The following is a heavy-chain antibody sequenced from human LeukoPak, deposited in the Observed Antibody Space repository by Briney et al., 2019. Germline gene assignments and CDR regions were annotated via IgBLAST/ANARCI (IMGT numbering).Heavy chain of an antibody. J-gene: IGHJ6*03. D-gene: IGHD2-15*01. CDR2: INPNSGGT. V-gene: IGHV1-2*02. Sequence: ASVKVSCKASVYTFTGYYMHWVRQAPGQGLEWLGWINPNSGGTNYAQKLQGRVTMTRDMSTRTVYMELSSLRSEDTAVYCCARDVELGYCSGGSCSTYYYYYMDVWGKGTTVTVSS. CDR3: ARDVELGYCSGGSCSTYYYYYMDV. CDR1: VYTFTGYY.